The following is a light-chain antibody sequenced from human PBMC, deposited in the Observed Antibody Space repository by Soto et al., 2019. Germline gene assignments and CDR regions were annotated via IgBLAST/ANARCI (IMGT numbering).Light chain of an antibody. CDR1: SSDVGGYNY. CDR3: SSYTSSSFWV. V-gene: IGLV2-14*01. J-gene: IGLJ3*02. Sequence: QSALTQPASVSGSPGQSITISCTGTSSDVGGYNYVSWYQQHPGKAPKLMIYEVSNRPSGISNRFSGSKSGNTASLTISGLQAEDEADYYCSSYTSSSFWVFGEGTQLTVL. CDR2: EVS.